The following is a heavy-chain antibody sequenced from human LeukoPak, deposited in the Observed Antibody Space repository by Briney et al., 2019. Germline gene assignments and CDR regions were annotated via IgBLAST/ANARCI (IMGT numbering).Heavy chain of an antibody. D-gene: IGHD3-22*01. CDR2: INPNSGGT. V-gene: IGHV1-2*02. Sequence: GASVKVSCKASGYTFTGYYMHWVRQAPGQGLEWMGWINPNSGGTNYAQKFQGRVTMTRDTSISTAYMELSRLRSDDTAVYYCARETPNSSGYPRGISGRGAFDIWGQGTMVTVSS. CDR1: GYTFTGYY. CDR3: ARETPNSSGYPRGISGRGAFDI. J-gene: IGHJ3*02.